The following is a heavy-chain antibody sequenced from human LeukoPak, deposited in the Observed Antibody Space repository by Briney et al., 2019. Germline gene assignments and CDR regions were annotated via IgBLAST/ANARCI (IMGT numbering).Heavy chain of an antibody. Sequence: ASVKVSCKASGYTFTSNYMHWVRQAPGQGLEWMGIINPSGGSTSYAQKFQGRVTMTRDTSTSTVYMELSSLRSEDTAVYYCARTISDWYFDLWGRGTLVTVSS. J-gene: IGHJ2*01. CDR2: INPSGGST. CDR3: ARTISDWYFDL. V-gene: IGHV1-46*01. CDR1: GYTFTSNY. D-gene: IGHD5-12*01.